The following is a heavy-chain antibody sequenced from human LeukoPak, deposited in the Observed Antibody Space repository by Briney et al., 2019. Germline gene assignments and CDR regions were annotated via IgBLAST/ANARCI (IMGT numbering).Heavy chain of an antibody. V-gene: IGHV3-30*18. CDR2: ISYDGFSK. CDR3: AKHLEIHDNNWFDP. Sequence: PGGSLRLSCAASGFLFSSYGMHWVRQAPGKGLEWVAVISYDGFSKYYADSVKGRFTISRDNSKNTVDLQMNSLRAEDTALYYCAKHLEIHDNNWFDPWGRGTLVTVSS. CDR1: GFLFSSYG. J-gene: IGHJ5*02. D-gene: IGHD1-1*01.